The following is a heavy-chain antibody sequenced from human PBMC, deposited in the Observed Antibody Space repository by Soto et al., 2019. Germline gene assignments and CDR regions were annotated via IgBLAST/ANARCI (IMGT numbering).Heavy chain of an antibody. CDR1: GFTFTTYA. J-gene: IGHJ4*02. CDR2: ISGSGGST. V-gene: IGHV3-23*01. D-gene: IGHD3-10*01. Sequence: EVQLLESGGGLVQPGGSLRLSCAASGFTFTTYAMSWVRQAPGKGLEWVSAISGSGGSTYYADSVKGRFTISRDNSKNSLDLQMTSLRAEDTAVYYCAKEAGEMVPTYGHFDHWGQGTLVTVSS. CDR3: AKEAGEMVPTYGHFDH.